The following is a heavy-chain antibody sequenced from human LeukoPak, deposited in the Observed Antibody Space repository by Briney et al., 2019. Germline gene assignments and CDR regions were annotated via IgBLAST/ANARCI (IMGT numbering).Heavy chain of an antibody. CDR2: INHSGST. CDR1: GGSFRGYY. Sequence: PSETLSLTCAVYGGSFRGYYWSWVRQPPGKGLEWIGEINHSGSTNYNPSLKSRVTISVDTSKNQFSLKLSSVTAADTAVYYCARARRITIFGVVRNEYYFDYWGQGTLVTVSS. V-gene: IGHV4-34*01. D-gene: IGHD3-3*01. CDR3: ARARRITIFGVVRNEYYFDY. J-gene: IGHJ4*02.